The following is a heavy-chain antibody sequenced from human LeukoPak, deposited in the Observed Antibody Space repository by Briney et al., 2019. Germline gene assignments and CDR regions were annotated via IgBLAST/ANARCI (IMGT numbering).Heavy chain of an antibody. CDR2: ISGSGGST. J-gene: IGHJ4*02. V-gene: IGHV3-23*01. D-gene: IGHD4-23*01. Sequence: GGSLRLSCAASGFTFSSYAMSWVRQAPGKGLEWVSAISGSGGSTYYADSVKGRFTISRDNSKNTLYLQMNSPRAEDTAVYYCAKNRDGGKYYFDYWGQGTLVTVSS. CDR1: GFTFSSYA. CDR3: AKNRDGGKYYFDY.